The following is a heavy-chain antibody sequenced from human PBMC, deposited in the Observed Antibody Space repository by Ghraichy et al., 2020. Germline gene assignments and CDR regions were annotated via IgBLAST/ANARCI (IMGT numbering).Heavy chain of an antibody. CDR2: IKQDGSEK. D-gene: IGHD5-18*01. V-gene: IGHV3-7*03. Sequence: GGSLRLSCAASGFTFSSYWMNWVRQAPGKGLEWVANIKQDGSEKYYVDSVKGRFTISRDNAKNSLYLQMNDLRAEDTAVYYCVRGYSYVIYWGQGILVTVSS. CDR3: VRGYSYVIY. J-gene: IGHJ4*02. CDR1: GFTFSSYW.